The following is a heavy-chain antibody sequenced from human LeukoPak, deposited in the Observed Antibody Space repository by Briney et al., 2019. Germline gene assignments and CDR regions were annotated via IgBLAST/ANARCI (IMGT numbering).Heavy chain of an antibody. Sequence: GSLRLSCAASGFTFSSYSMNWVRQPPGKGLEWIGEINHSGSTNYNPSLKSRVTISVDTSKTQFSLNLSSLTAADTAVYYCARQTGSGLFILPGGQGTLVTVSS. CDR1: GFTFSSYS. J-gene: IGHJ4*02. CDR3: ARQTGSGLFILP. D-gene: IGHD3/OR15-3a*01. V-gene: IGHV4-34*01. CDR2: INHSGST.